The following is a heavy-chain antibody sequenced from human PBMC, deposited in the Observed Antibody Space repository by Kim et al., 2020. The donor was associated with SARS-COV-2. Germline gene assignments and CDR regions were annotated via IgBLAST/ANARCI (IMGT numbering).Heavy chain of an antibody. V-gene: IGHV4-31*03. D-gene: IGHD3-22*01. CDR3: ASDSGYYSFFDY. J-gene: IGHJ4*02. CDR2: IYYSGST. CDR1: GGSISSGGYY. Sequence: SETLSLTCTVSGGSISSGGYYCSWIRQHPGKGLEWIGYIYYSGSTYYNPSLKSRVTISVDTSKNQFSLKLSSVTAADTAVYYCASDSGYYSFFDYWGQGTLVTVSS.